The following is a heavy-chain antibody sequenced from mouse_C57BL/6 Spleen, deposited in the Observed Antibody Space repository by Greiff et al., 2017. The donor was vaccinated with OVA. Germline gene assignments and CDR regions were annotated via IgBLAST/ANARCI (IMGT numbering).Heavy chain of an antibody. CDR2: IWWDDDK. CDR1: GFSLSTFGMG. J-gene: IGHJ4*01. CDR3: ARERGMGYDYQSYYAMDY. D-gene: IGHD2-4*01. V-gene: IGHV8-8*01. Sequence: QVTLKVCGPGILQPSQTLSLTCSFSGFSLSTFGMGVGWIRQPSGKGLEWLAHIWWDDDKYYNPALKSRLTISKDTSKNQVFLKIANVDTADTATYYCARERGMGYDYQSYYAMDYWGQGTSVTVSS.